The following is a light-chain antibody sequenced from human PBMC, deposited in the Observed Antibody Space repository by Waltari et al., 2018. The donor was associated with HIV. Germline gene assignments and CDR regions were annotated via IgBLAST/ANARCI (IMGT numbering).Light chain of an antibody. J-gene: IGLJ3*02. CDR3: VSYVSDTTWV. Sequence: QSDLTQPASVSGSPGQSITISCTGTSSAVGGYNYVPRYQQHPGKAPKLMISEVSNRPSGVSNRFSASKSGNTASLTISGLQAEDEADYYCVSYVSDTTWVFGGGTKLTVL. V-gene: IGLV2-14*01. CDR1: SSAVGGYNY. CDR2: EVS.